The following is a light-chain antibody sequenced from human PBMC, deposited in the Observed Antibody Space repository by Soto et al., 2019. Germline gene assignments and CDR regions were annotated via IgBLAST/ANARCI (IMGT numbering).Light chain of an antibody. CDR3: LLFYNSIWV. J-gene: IGLJ3*02. Sequence: QAVVTQEPSLTVSPGGTVTLTCASSTGAVTSGYYPNWFQQKPGRAPRSLIYSTSDKQSWTPARFSGSLLGGKAALTVSGVQPEDEAEYYCLLFYNSIWVFGGGTKLTVL. CDR1: TGAVTSGYY. CDR2: STS. V-gene: IGLV7-43*01.